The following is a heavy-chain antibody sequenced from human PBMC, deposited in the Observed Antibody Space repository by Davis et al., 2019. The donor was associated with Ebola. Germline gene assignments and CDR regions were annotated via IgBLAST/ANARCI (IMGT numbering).Heavy chain of an antibody. CDR2: INHSGST. CDR1: GGSFSGYY. V-gene: IGHV4-34*01. Sequence: MPGGSLRLSCAVYGGSFSGYYWSWIRQPPGKGLEWIGEINHSGSTNYNPSLKSRVTISVDTSKNQFSLKLSSVTAADTAVYYCARHREYSGYLYYYYGMDVWGQGTTVTVSS. D-gene: IGHD5-12*01. J-gene: IGHJ6*02. CDR3: ARHREYSGYLYYYYGMDV.